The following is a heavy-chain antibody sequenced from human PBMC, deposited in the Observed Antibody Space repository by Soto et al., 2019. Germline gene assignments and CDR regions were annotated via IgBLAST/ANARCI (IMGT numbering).Heavy chain of an antibody. V-gene: IGHV1-2*04. Sequence: ASVKVSCKASGYTFTSYGISWVRQAPGQGLEWMGWINPNSGGTNYAQKFQGWVTMTRDTSISTAYMELSRLRSDDTAVYYCARETGSGSSPDAFDIWGQGTMVTVS. D-gene: IGHD1-26*01. J-gene: IGHJ3*02. CDR1: GYTFTSYG. CDR2: INPNSGGT. CDR3: ARETGSGSSPDAFDI.